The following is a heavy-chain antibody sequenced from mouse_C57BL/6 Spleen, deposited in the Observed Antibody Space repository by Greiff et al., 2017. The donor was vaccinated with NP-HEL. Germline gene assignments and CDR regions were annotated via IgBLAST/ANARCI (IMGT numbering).Heavy chain of an antibody. CDR1: GFTFSDYG. Sequence: EVMLVESGGGLVKPGGSLKLSCAASGFTFSDYGMHWVRQAPEKGLEWVAYISSGSSTIYYADTVKGRFTISSDNAKNTLFLQMTSLRSEDTAMYYCARPGDSTWGYYFDYWGQGTTLTVSS. D-gene: IGHD6-1*01. CDR2: ISSGSSTI. J-gene: IGHJ2*01. V-gene: IGHV5-17*01. CDR3: ARPGDSTWGYYFDY.